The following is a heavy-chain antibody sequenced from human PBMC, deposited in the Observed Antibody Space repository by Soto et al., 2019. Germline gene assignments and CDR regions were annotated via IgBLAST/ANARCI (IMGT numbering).Heavy chain of an antibody. V-gene: IGHV3-30*03. CDR3: ARISRYCSGGDCHA. J-gene: IGHJ5*02. D-gene: IGHD2-15*01. Sequence: QAHLVESGGGVVQPGTSLRLSCAASGVSFNSYDMHWVRQAPGKGPEWVAIISYDGSNTYYSDSVRGRFTISRDNSKDTLYLQMYSLRSEDTAIYYCARISRYCSGGDCHAWGQGTQVTVSS. CDR2: ISYDGSNT. CDR1: GVSFNSYD.